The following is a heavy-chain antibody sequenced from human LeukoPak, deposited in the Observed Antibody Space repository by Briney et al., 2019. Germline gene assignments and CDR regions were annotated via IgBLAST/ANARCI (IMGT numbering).Heavy chain of an antibody. CDR3: ARDKRVITTSPLWGYYGMDV. J-gene: IGHJ6*02. V-gene: IGHV1-69*13. Sequence: ASVKVSCKASGGTFSSYAISWVRQAPGQGLEWMGGIIPIFGTANYAQKFQGRVTITADESTSTAYMELSSLRSEDTAVHYCARDKRVITTSPLWGYYGMDVWGQGTTVTVSS. D-gene: IGHD3-22*01. CDR2: IIPIFGTA. CDR1: GGTFSSYA.